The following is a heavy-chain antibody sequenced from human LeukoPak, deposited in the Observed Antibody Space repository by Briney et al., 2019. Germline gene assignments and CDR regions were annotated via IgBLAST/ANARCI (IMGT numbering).Heavy chain of an antibody. J-gene: IGHJ3*02. Sequence: GGSLRLSCAASEFTFSDYWMHWVRQAPGKGLVWVSLLNIDGNEITYADSVKGRFTVSRDNAKNTLYLQMNSLRAEDSAVYYCVRDFPSVVGRGAAFDIWGQGTMVTVSS. D-gene: IGHD2-2*01. V-gene: IGHV3-74*01. CDR3: VRDFPSVVGRGAAFDI. CDR2: LNIDGNEI. CDR1: EFTFSDYW.